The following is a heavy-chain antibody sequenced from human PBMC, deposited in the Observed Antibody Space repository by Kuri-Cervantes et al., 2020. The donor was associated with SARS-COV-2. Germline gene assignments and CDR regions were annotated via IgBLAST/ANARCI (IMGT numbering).Heavy chain of an antibody. CDR3: ARRYTDVLGFLEWPGKTQYYYYIDV. CDR1: GFIFSNFW. Sequence: GESLKISCAASGFIFSNFWMNWVRQAPGKGLEWVAKIKEDGSGQYYVDSVEGRFTISRDNAKNTLYLQMNSLRAEDTAVYYCARRYTDVLGFLEWPGKTQYYYYIDVWGKGTTVTVSS. V-gene: IGHV3-7*03. J-gene: IGHJ6*03. CDR2: IKEDGSGQ. D-gene: IGHD3-3*01.